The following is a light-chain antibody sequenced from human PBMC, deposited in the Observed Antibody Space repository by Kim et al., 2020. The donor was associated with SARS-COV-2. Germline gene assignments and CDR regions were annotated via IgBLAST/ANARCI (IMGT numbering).Light chain of an antibody. CDR2: AAS. V-gene: IGKV3-15*01. J-gene: IGKJ4*01. CDR1: HTININ. CDR3: QRHNNWPLT. Sequence: EIVMTQSPATLSVSPGERATLSCRASHTININLAWYQHTPGQAPRLLIAAASTRATGIPARFSGSGSGTEFTLTISGLQSEDFAVYYYQRHNNWPLTFGGGTKVDIK.